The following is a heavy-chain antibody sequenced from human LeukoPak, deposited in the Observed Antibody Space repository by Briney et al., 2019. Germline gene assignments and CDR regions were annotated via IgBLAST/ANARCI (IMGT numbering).Heavy chain of an antibody. CDR2: LPPDELDI. Sequence: GGSLRLSCAASGFTFTNYWMHWVRQAPGMGLVWVSRLPPDELDIIYADSVKGRFTVSRDNAKNTVYLQMNNLRAEDTAVYYCAREVIGYCSSTSCYRYGMDVWGQGTTVTVSS. V-gene: IGHV3-74*01. CDR3: AREVIGYCSSTSCYRYGMDV. D-gene: IGHD2-2*01. CDR1: GFTFTNYW. J-gene: IGHJ6*02.